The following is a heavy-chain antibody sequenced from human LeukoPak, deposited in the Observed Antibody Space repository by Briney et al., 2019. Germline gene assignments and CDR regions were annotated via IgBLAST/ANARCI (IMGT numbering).Heavy chain of an antibody. J-gene: IGHJ4*02. CDR3: ARWVADY. CDR2: INLGDSDT. D-gene: IGHD2-15*01. Sequence: GESLKISCEVSGHRFTNHWIGWVRQMPGKGLEWMGIINLGDSDTRYSPSFQGQVTISADKSISTAYLQWSSLKASDTAMYYCARWVADYWGQGTLVTVSS. V-gene: IGHV5-51*01. CDR1: GHRFTNHW.